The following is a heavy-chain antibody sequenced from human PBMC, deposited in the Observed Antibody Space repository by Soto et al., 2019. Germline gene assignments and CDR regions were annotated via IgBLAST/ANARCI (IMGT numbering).Heavy chain of an antibody. Sequence: ASVKVSCKASGYTFTSYGISWVRQAPGQGLEWMGWISAYNGNTNYAQKLQGRVTMTTDTPTSTAYMELRSLRSDDTAVYYCARASGFIMITFGGVIVPGYFDYWGQGTLVTVSS. CDR2: ISAYNGNT. J-gene: IGHJ4*02. CDR3: ARASGFIMITFGGVIVPGYFDY. V-gene: IGHV1-18*01. D-gene: IGHD3-16*02. CDR1: GYTFTSYG.